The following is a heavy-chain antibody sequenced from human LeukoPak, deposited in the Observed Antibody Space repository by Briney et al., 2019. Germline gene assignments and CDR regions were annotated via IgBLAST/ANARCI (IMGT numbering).Heavy chain of an antibody. D-gene: IGHD6-19*01. J-gene: IGHJ6*03. Sequence: SETLSLTCTVSGGSISSYYWSWIRQPPGKGLEWIGYIYYSGSTNYNPSLKSRVTISVDTSKNQFSLKLSSVTAADTAVYYCARAMIYSGWTYYYYMDVWGKGTTVTVSS. CDR1: GGSISSYY. CDR3: ARAMIYSGWTYYYYMDV. V-gene: IGHV4-59*01. CDR2: IYYSGST.